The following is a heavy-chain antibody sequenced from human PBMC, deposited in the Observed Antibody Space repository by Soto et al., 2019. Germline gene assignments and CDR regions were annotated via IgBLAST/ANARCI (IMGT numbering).Heavy chain of an antibody. V-gene: IGHV3-23*01. CDR3: ANYFGPGLERFDY. CDR2: ISGSAGTT. Sequence: GGSLRLSCAASGFSIGGYAMNWVRQAPEKGLEWVSAISGSAGTTYYADSVKGRFTVSRDNSKNTLYLQMNSLRANDTAVYYCANYFGPGLERFDYWGRGTLVIVSS. J-gene: IGHJ4*02. D-gene: IGHD1-26*01. CDR1: GFSIGGYA.